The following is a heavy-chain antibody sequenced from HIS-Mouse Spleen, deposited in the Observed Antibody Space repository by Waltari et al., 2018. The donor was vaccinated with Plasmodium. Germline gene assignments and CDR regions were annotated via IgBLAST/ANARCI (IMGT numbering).Heavy chain of an antibody. Sequence: EVQLVASGGGLVQPGGSLRPSCAASGFPFSSYWMSWVRQAQGKGLEWVANIKQDGSEKYYVDSVKGRFTISRDNAKNSLYLQMNSLRAEDTAVYYCASSWYWYFDLWGRGTLVTVSS. CDR2: IKQDGSEK. V-gene: IGHV3-7*01. CDR3: ASSWYWYFDL. J-gene: IGHJ2*01. CDR1: GFPFSSYW. D-gene: IGHD6-13*01.